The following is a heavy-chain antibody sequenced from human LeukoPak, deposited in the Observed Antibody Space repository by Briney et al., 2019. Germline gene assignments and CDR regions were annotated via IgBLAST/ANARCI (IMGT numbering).Heavy chain of an antibody. CDR3: ARDWDPYGSGSYQTDY. D-gene: IGHD3-10*01. CDR1: GGSISSYY. Sequence: SETLSLTFTVSGGSISSYYWSWIRQPPGKGLEWIGYIYYSGSTTYNPSLKSRVTISVDTSKNQFSLKLSSVTAADTAVYYCARDWDPYGSGSYQTDYWGQGTLVTVSS. J-gene: IGHJ4*02. CDR2: IYYSGST. V-gene: IGHV4-59*12.